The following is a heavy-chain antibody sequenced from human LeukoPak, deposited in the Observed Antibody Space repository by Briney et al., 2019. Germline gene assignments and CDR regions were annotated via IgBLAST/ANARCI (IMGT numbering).Heavy chain of an antibody. V-gene: IGHV3-30*18. D-gene: IGHD3-9*01. CDR3: AKVLRYFDWLSPDFDY. CDR2: ISYDGGNK. Sequence: GGSLRLSCAASGFTFSSYGMHWVRQAPGKGLEWVAVISYDGGNKYYADSVKGRFTISRDNSKNTLYLQMNSLRAEDTAVYYCAKVLRYFDWLSPDFDYWGQGTLVTVSS. CDR1: GFTFSSYG. J-gene: IGHJ4*02.